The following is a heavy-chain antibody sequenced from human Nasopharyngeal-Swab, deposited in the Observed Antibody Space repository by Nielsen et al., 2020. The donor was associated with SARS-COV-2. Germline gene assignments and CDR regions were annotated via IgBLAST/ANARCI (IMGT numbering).Heavy chain of an antibody. CDR3: ARDQGVADFWRPGGMDV. V-gene: IGHV1-18*01. CDR1: GYTFTSYG. CDR2: ISAYNGNT. Sequence: ASVKVSCKASGYTFTSYGISWVRQAPGQGLEWMGWISAYNGNTNYAQKLQGRVTMTTDTSTSTAYMELRSLRSDDTAVYYCARDQGVADFWRPGGMDVWGQGTTVTASS. J-gene: IGHJ6*02. D-gene: IGHD3-3*01.